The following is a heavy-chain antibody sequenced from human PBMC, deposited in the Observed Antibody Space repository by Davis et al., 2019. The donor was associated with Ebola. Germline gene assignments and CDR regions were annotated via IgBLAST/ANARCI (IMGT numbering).Heavy chain of an antibody. CDR1: GFTFSSYS. D-gene: IGHD4-11*01. J-gene: IGHJ6*02. V-gene: IGHV3-23*01. CDR3: ARTMTTQRYYYGMDV. Sequence: GGSLRLSCAASGFTFSSYSMNWVRQAPGKGLEWVSAISGSGGSTYYADSVKGRFTISRDNSKNTLYLQMNSLRAEDTAVYYCARTMTTQRYYYGMDVWGQGTTVTVSS. CDR2: ISGSGGST.